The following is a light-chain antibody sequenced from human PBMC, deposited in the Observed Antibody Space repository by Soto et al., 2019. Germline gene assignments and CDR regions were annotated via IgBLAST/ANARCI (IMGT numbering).Light chain of an antibody. CDR1: QSISSW. J-gene: IGKJ3*01. CDR2: DAS. Sequence: DIQMTQSPSTLSASVGDRVTITCRASQSISSWLAWYQQKPGKAPKLLIYDASSLESGVPSRFIGRGSGTEFTLSISSLQPDDFATYYCQQYNSYLFTFGPGTKVDIK. CDR3: QQYNSYLFT. V-gene: IGKV1-5*01.